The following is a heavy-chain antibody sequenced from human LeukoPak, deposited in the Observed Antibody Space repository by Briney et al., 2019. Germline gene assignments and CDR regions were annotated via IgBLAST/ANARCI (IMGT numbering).Heavy chain of an antibody. J-gene: IGHJ5*02. D-gene: IGHD3-10*01. CDR2: IYSGGRT. Sequence: GWSLRLSCAASGFTVSSNYMSWVRQAPGKGLEWVSVIYSGGRTYYTDSVKGRFTISRDNSKNTLYLQMNSLRAEDTAVYYCARVVFGSGSNWFDPWGQGTLVTVSS. CDR1: GFTVSSNY. CDR3: ARVVFGSGSNWFDP. V-gene: IGHV3-53*01.